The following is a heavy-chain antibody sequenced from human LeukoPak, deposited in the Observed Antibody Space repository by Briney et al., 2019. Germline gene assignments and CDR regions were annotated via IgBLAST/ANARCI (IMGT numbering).Heavy chain of an antibody. CDR2: INPSGGST. CDR1: GYTFTSYY. Sequence: ASVKVSCKASGYTFTSYYMHWARQAPGQGLEWMGIINPSGGSTSYAQKFQGRVAMTRDTSTSTVYMELSSLRSEDTAVYYCFGLDSTRYSSSSKVSCYWGKGTLVTVSS. CDR3: FGLDSTRYSSSSKVSCY. D-gene: IGHD6-6*01. V-gene: IGHV1-46*01. J-gene: IGHJ4*02.